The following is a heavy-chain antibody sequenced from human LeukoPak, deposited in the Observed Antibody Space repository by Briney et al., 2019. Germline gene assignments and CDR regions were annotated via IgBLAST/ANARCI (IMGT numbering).Heavy chain of an antibody. V-gene: IGHV3-66*01. D-gene: IGHD6-13*01. CDR1: GFTFSESY. CDR2: IYSGGST. Sequence: PGGSLRLSCAASGFTFSESYMTWIRQAPGKGLEWVSVIYSGGSTYYADSVKGRFTISRDNSKNTLYLQMNSLRAEDTAVYYCAGVGSSWSNWFDPWGQGTLVTVSS. J-gene: IGHJ5*02. CDR3: AGVGSSWSNWFDP.